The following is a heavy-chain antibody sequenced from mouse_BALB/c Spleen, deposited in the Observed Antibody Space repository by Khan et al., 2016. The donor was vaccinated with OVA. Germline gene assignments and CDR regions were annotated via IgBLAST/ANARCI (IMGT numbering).Heavy chain of an antibody. CDR2: ISTGGST. CDR1: GFTFSSYA. CDR3: ARGYGNFVNPHYAMDY. Sequence: EVELVESGGGLVKPGGSLKLSCAASGFTFSSYAMPWVRQTPEKRLEWVASISTGGSTYYSDSVKGRFTISTDNARNVLYQQMSSLRSEDTAVYYCARGYGNFVNPHYAMDYWGQGTSVTVSS. J-gene: IGHJ4*01. V-gene: IGHV5-6-5*01. D-gene: IGHD2-1*01.